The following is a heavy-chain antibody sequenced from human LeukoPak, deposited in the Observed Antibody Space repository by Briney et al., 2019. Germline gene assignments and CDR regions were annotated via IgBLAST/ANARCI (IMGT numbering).Heavy chain of an antibody. Sequence: GGSLRLSCAASGFAVSSNYMNWVRQAPGKGLEWVSVIYSGGDTYYADSVKGRFTISRDDSKNTLYLQMNSLRAEDTAVYYCARDRGAYYYETGYWGQGILVTVSS. D-gene: IGHD3-22*01. CDR3: ARDRGAYYYETGY. CDR1: GFAVSSNY. CDR2: IYSGGDT. J-gene: IGHJ4*02. V-gene: IGHV3-66*01.